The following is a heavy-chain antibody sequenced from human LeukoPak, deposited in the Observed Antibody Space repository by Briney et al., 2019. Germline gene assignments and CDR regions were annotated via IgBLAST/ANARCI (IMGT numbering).Heavy chain of an antibody. Sequence: PGGSLRLSCAASGFFFSSYAMSWVRQAPGKGLEWVSAISGSGGSTYYADSVKGRFTISRDNSKNTLHLQMNSLRAEDTAVYYCAKSGIAAAGTGMYYYYYYMDVWGKGTTVTVSS. V-gene: IGHV3-23*01. CDR3: AKSGIAAAGTGMYYYYYYMDV. CDR1: GFFFSSYA. CDR2: ISGSGGST. D-gene: IGHD6-13*01. J-gene: IGHJ6*03.